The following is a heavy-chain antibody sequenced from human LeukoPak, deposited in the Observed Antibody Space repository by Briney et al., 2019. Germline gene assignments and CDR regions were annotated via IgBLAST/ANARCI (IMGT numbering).Heavy chain of an antibody. CDR2: VYYSGST. D-gene: IGHD2-21*02. Sequence: PSETLSLTCTVSGGSISSYYWSWIRQPPGKGLEWIGYVYYSGSTYYNPSLKSRVTISVDTSKNQFSLKLSSVTAADTAVYYCARGLSDWYFDYWGQGTLVTVSS. CDR3: ARGLSDWYFDY. V-gene: IGHV4-30-4*01. CDR1: GGSISSYY. J-gene: IGHJ4*02.